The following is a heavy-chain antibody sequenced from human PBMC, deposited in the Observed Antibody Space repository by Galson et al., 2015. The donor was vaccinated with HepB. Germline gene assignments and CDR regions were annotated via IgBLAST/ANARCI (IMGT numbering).Heavy chain of an antibody. V-gene: IGHV4-34*01. J-gene: IGHJ6*02. Sequence: ETLSLTCAVYGGSFSGYYWSWIRQPPGKGLEWIGEINHSGSTNYNPSLKSRVTISVDTSKNQFSLELSSVTAADTAVYYCARGGAKRRVAATRNYYYYYGMDVWGQGTTVTVSS. D-gene: IGHD2-15*01. CDR3: ARGGAKRRVAATRNYYYYYGMDV. CDR2: INHSGST. CDR1: GGSFSGYY.